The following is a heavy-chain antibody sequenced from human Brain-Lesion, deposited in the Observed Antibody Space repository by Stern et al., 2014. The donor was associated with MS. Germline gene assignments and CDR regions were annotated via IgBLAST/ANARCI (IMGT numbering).Heavy chain of an antibody. CDR3: ARDYGDLEFDL. CDR1: GGPISSHSYY. D-gene: IGHD4-17*01. J-gene: IGHJ4*02. V-gene: IGHV4-61*02. Sequence: QVQLQESGPGLVKPSQTLSLTCTVSGGPISSHSYYWSWIRQPAGKGLEWIGRLYASGNTNYNPSLTSRVSISVDTSKNQLSLRLSSVTASDTAVYYCARDYGDLEFDLWGQGTLVTVSS. CDR2: LYASGNT.